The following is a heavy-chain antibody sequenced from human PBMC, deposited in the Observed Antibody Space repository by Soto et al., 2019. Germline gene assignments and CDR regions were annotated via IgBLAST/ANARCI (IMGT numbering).Heavy chain of an antibody. Sequence: SGPTLVNPTQTLTLTCTFSGFSLSTSGMCVSWIRQPPGKALEWLALIDWDDDKYYSTSLKTRLTISKDTSKNQVVLTMTNMDPVDTATYYCARIALDTAMVTFDYYYVMDVWGKGTTVTVSS. CDR3: ARIALDTAMVTFDYYYVMDV. V-gene: IGHV2-70*01. CDR2: IDWDDDK. J-gene: IGHJ6*04. D-gene: IGHD5-18*01. CDR1: GFSLSTSGMC.